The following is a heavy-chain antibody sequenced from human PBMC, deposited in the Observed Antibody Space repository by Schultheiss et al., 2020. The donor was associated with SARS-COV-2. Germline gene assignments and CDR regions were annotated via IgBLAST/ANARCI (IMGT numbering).Heavy chain of an antibody. J-gene: IGHJ4*02. CDR2: ISYDGSNK. D-gene: IGHD4-23*01. V-gene: IGHV3-30-3*01. Sequence: GGSLRLSCAASGFTFSSYAMHWVRQAPGKGLEWVAVISYDGSNKYYADSVKGRFSISRDKSKSTLYLQMNSLRVEDTAIYYCARADDYGGNSLDHWGQGTLVTVSS. CDR1: GFTFSSYA. CDR3: ARADDYGGNSLDH.